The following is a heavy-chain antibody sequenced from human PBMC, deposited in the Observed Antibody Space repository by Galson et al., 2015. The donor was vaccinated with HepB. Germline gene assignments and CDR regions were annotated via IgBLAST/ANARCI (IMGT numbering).Heavy chain of an antibody. J-gene: IGHJ4*02. CDR2: ISSNTLYT. CDR1: GFTFSDYY. Sequence: SLRLSCAVSGFTFSDYYMSWIRQAPGKGLEWISYISSNTLYTNYADSVKGRFTISRDNAKNSLFLQINGLRAEDRAVYYCARVADADYGDHTHFDSWGQGTLVTVSS. V-gene: IGHV3-11*06. D-gene: IGHD4-17*01. CDR3: ARVADADYGDHTHFDS.